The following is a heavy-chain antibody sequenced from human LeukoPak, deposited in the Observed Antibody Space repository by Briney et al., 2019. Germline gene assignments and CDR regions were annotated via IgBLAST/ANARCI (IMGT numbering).Heavy chain of an antibody. Sequence: PSETLSLTCTVSGGSISSYYWSWIRQPPGKGLEWIGYIYHSGSTYYNPSLKSRVTISVDRSKNQFSLKLSSVTAADTAVYYCARAGYYYGMDVWGQGTTVTVSS. CDR2: IYHSGST. V-gene: IGHV4-59*12. CDR3: ARAGYYYGMDV. CDR1: GGSISSYY. J-gene: IGHJ6*02.